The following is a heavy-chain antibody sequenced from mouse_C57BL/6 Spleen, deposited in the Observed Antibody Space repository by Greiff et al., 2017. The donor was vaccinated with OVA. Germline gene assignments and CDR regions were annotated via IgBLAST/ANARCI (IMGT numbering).Heavy chain of an antibody. CDR1: GFSLTNYA. D-gene: IGHD1-1*01. CDR2: IWTGGGT. V-gene: IGHV2-9-1*01. Sequence: VKLMESGPGLVAPSQSLSITCTVSGFSLTNYAISWVRQPPGKGLEWLGVIWTGGGTNYNSALKSRLSISKDNSKSQVFLKMNSLQTDDTARDYCARNWGYYGSSSAWCAYWGQGTLVTVSA. J-gene: IGHJ3*01. CDR3: ARNWGYYGSSSAWCAY.